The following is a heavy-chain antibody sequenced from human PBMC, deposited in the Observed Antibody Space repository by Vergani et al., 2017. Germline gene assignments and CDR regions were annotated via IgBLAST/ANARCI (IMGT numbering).Heavy chain of an antibody. J-gene: IGHJ3*02. CDR3: ARHLRQLARNDVFDI. Sequence: QLQLQESGPRLVKPSETLSLTCSLSGMSISNNNYYWGWIRQPPGKGMEWIGSIYDSRNNNYSPSLKSRVSISVDTSKNQFSLNLTSVTAADTAVYYCARHLRQLARNDVFDIWGHGTVVTVSS. CDR1: GMSISNNNYY. CDR2: IYDSRNN. V-gene: IGHV4-39*01. D-gene: IGHD6-6*01.